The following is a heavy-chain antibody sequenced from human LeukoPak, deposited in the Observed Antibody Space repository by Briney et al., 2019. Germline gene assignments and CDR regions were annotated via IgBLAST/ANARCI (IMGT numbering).Heavy chain of an antibody. V-gene: IGHV3-23*01. D-gene: IGHD3-10*01. CDR2: ISGSGGST. CDR3: AKTGLMVRSPLGY. CDR1: GFTFSSYA. Sequence: PGGSLRLSCAASGFTFSSYAMSWVRQAPGKWLEWVSAISGSGGSTYYADSVKGRFTISRDNSKNTLYLQMNSLRAEDTAVYYCAKTGLMVRSPLGYWGQGTLVTVSS. J-gene: IGHJ4*02.